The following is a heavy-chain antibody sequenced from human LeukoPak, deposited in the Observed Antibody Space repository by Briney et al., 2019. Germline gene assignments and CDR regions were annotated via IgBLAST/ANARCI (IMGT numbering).Heavy chain of an antibody. D-gene: IGHD2-15*01. CDR1: GGSFSGYY. V-gene: IGHV4-34*01. CDR2: INHSGST. J-gene: IGHJ3*02. Sequence: SETLSLTCAVYGGSFSGYYWSWIRQPPGKGLEWIGEINHSGSTNYNPSLTSRVTIPVDTSKNQFSLKLSSVTAADTAVYYCARRPKRVVAATPRAFDIWGQGTMVTVSS. CDR3: ARRPKRVVAATPRAFDI.